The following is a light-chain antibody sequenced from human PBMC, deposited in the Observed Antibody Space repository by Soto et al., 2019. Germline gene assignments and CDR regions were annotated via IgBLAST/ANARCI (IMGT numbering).Light chain of an antibody. V-gene: IGKV3-20*01. CDR1: QSVSSSY. Sequence: ENVLTQSPGTLSLSPGERATLSCRASQSVSSSYLAWYQQKPGQPPSLLIFDASDRATGIPDRFSGSGSGTDLTLTISSLEPEDLAVYYCQQYGSSPPSWTFGQGTKVEIK. CDR3: QQYGSSPPSWT. CDR2: DAS. J-gene: IGKJ1*01.